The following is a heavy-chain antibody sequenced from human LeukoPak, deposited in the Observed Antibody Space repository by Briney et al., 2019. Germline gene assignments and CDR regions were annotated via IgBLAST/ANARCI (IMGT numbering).Heavy chain of an antibody. J-gene: IGHJ6*03. V-gene: IGHV1-8*01. CDR3: ARGVVPAAINYYYYYYMDV. Sequence: ASVKVSCKASGNTFTSYDINLVRQATGQGLEWMGWMNPNSGNTGYAQKFQGRVTMTRNTSISTAYMELSSLRSEDTAVYYCARGVVPAAINYYYYYYMDVWGKGTTVTVSS. D-gene: IGHD2-2*02. CDR2: MNPNSGNT. CDR1: GNTFTSYD.